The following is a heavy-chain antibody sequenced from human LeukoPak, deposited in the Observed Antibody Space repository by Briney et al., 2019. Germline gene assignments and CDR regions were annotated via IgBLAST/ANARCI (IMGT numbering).Heavy chain of an antibody. Sequence: SETLSLTCTVSGGSIGSGSYYWSWIRQPAGKGLEWIGRIYTSGSTNYNPSLKSRVTISVDTSKNQFSLKLSSLTAADTAVYYCARVGRVYSSSSGGYYYYYMDVWGKGTTVTVSS. J-gene: IGHJ6*03. CDR1: GGSIGSGSYY. D-gene: IGHD6-6*01. V-gene: IGHV4-61*02. CDR3: ARVGRVYSSSSGGYYYYYMDV. CDR2: IYTSGST.